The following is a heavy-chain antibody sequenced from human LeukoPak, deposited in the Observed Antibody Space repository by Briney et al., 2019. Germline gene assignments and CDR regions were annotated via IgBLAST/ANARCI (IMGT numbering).Heavy chain of an antibody. J-gene: IGHJ5*02. V-gene: IGHV4-59*01. CDR3: ARLWSLSEGAYCSSTSCYKGFDP. D-gene: IGHD2-2*01. Sequence: SETLSLTCTVSGGSISSYYWSWIRQPPGKGLEWIGYIYYSGSTNYNPSLKSRVTISVDTSKNQFSLKLSSVTAADTAVYYCARLWSLSEGAYCSSTSCYKGFDPWGQGTLVTVSS. CDR1: GGSISSYY. CDR2: IYYSGST.